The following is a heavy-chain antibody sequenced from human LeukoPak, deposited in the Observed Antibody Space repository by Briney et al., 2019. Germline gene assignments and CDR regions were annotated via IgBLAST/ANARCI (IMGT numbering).Heavy chain of an antibody. CDR2: IIPIFGTA. CDR3: ARGSGDPYYYYYMDV. D-gene: IGHD3-10*01. Sequence: SVKVSCKASGGTFSSYAISWVRQARGQGLEWMGGIIPIFGTANYAQKFQGRVTITADESTSTAYMELSSLRSEDTAVYYCARGSGDPYYYYYMDVWGKGTAVTVSS. V-gene: IGHV1-69*01. J-gene: IGHJ6*03. CDR1: GGTFSSYA.